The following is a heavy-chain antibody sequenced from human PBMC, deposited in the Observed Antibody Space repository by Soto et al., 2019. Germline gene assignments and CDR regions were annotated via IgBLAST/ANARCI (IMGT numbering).Heavy chain of an antibody. Sequence: GGSLRLSCAASGFTFSGSAMHWVRQASGKGLEWVGRIRSKANSYATAYAASVKGRFTISRDDSKNTAYLQMNSLKTEDTAVYYCTTQWLDHYSYYGMDVWGQGTTVTVSS. J-gene: IGHJ6*02. D-gene: IGHD6-19*01. CDR1: GFTFSGSA. CDR2: IRSKANSYAT. V-gene: IGHV3-73*01. CDR3: TTQWLDHYSYYGMDV.